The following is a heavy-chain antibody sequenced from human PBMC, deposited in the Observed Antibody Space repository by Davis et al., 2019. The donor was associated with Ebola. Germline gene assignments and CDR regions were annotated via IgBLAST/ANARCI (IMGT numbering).Heavy chain of an antibody. CDR2: IIPILGIA. CDR1: GGTFSSYA. J-gene: IGHJ4*02. Sequence: SVKVSCKASGGTFSSYAISWVRQAPGQGLEWMGRIIPILGIANYAQKFQGRVTITADKSTSTAYMELSSLRSDDTAVYYCARGITVFGVVSRFDFWGQGTLVTVSS. V-gene: IGHV1-69*04. D-gene: IGHD3-3*01. CDR3: ARGITVFGVVSRFDF.